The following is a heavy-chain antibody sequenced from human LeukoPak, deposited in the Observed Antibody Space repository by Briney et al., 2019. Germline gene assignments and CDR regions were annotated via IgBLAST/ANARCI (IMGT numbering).Heavy chain of an antibody. J-gene: IGHJ4*02. V-gene: IGHV4-59*01. Sequence: SETLSLTCTVSGGSISSYYWSWIRLPPGKGLEWIGDIYYTGATYYNPSLKSRVTISLDTSKNQFSLKLSSVTAADAAVYYCARAGYSYGTGYYFDYWGQGALVTASS. CDR3: ARAGYSYGTGYYFDY. CDR2: IYYTGAT. D-gene: IGHD5-18*01. CDR1: GGSISSYY.